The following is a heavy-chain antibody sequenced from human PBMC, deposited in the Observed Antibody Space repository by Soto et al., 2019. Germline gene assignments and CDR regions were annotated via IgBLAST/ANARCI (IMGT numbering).Heavy chain of an antibody. CDR3: ARARLRDSQYNDYGDYVDY. V-gene: IGHV3-48*01. J-gene: IGHJ4*02. CDR2: ISSSSSTI. Sequence: EVQLVESGGGLVQPGGSLRLSCAASGFTFSSYSMNWVRQAPGKGLEWVSYISSSSSTIYYADSVKGRFTISRDNAKNSLYLQINSLRAEDTAVYYCARARLRDSQYNDYGDYVDYWGQGTLVTVSS. D-gene: IGHD4-17*01. CDR1: GFTFSSYS.